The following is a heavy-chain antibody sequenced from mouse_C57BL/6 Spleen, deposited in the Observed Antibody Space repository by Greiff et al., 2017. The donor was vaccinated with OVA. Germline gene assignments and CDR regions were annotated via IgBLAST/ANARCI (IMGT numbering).Heavy chain of an antibody. Sequence: VQLQQSGTVLARPGASVKMSCKTSGYTFTSYWMHWVKQRPGQGLEWIGAIYPGNSDTSYNQKFKGKAKLTAVTSASTAYMERSSLTNEDSAVYYYTRADDYDGFADWGQGTLVTVSA. CDR2: IYPGNSDT. J-gene: IGHJ3*01. CDR3: TRADDYDGFAD. CDR1: GYTFTSYW. V-gene: IGHV1-5*01. D-gene: IGHD2-4*01.